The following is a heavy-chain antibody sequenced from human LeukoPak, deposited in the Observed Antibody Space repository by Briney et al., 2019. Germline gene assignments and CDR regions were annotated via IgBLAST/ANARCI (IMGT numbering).Heavy chain of an antibody. D-gene: IGHD2-15*01. CDR1: GYSISSGYY. Sequence: SETLSLTCTVSGYSISSGYYWGWIRQPPVKGLEWIGSIYHSGSTYYNPSLKSRVAISVDTSKNQFSLKLSSVTAADTAVYYCASSYCSGGSCYDAFDIWGQGTMVTVSS. CDR3: ASSYCSGGSCYDAFDI. CDR2: IYHSGST. J-gene: IGHJ3*02. V-gene: IGHV4-38-2*02.